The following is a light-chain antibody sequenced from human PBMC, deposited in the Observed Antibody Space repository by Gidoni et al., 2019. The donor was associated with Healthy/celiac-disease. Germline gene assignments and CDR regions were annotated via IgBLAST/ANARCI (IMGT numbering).Light chain of an antibody. Sequence: QSVLTQPPSASGTPGQRVTSSCSGSSSNIGSNTVNWYQQLPGTAPKLLIYSNNQRPSGVPARFSGSKSGTSASLAISGLQSEDEADYYCAAWDDSLNAYVVFGGGTKLTVL. J-gene: IGLJ2*01. CDR2: SNN. CDR1: SSNIGSNT. V-gene: IGLV1-44*01. CDR3: AAWDDSLNAYVV.